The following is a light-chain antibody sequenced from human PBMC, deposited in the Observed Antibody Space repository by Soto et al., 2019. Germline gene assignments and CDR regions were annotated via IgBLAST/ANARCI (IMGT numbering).Light chain of an antibody. J-gene: IGLJ1*01. Sequence: QSVLTQPASVSGSPRQPITISCTGASSDVGGYTYVSWYQQHPGKAPKLIIYEVNNRPSGVSHRFSGSKSGNTASLTISGLQAEDEADYYCSSYTSSSTLYVFGTGTKLTVL. CDR1: SSDVGGYTY. V-gene: IGLV2-14*01. CDR2: EVN. CDR3: SSYTSSSTLYV.